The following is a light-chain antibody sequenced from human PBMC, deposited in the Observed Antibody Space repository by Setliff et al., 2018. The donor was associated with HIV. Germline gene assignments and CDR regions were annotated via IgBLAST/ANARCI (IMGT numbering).Light chain of an antibody. CDR2: DVS. V-gene: IGLV2-14*03. CDR3: GSYTSSGTPYV. CDR1: SSDVGTYNY. J-gene: IGLJ1*01. Sequence: QSALTQPASVSGSPGQSITISCTGTSSDVGTYNYVSWYQQHPGKAPKLMISDVSNRPSGVSNRFSGSKSGNTASLTISGLQAEDEADYYCGSYTSSGTPYVFGTGTKVTVL.